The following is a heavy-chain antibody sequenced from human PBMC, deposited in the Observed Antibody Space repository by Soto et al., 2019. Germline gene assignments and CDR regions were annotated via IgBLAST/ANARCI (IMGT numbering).Heavy chain of an antibody. Sequence: GGSLRLSCAASGFTFSNAWMSWVRQAPGKGLEWVGRIKSKTDGGTTDYAAPVKGRFTISRDDSKNTLYLQMNSLKTEDTAVYYCPTPQPSGYYYDSLDYWGQGTLVTVSS. D-gene: IGHD3-22*01. CDR2: IKSKTDGGTT. CDR1: GFTFSNAW. CDR3: PTPQPSGYYYDSLDY. J-gene: IGHJ4*02. V-gene: IGHV3-15*01.